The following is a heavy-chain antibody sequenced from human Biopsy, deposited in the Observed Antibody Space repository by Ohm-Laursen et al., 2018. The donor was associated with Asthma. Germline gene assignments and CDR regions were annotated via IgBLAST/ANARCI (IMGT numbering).Heavy chain of an antibody. D-gene: IGHD4-23*01. CDR3: ARAYGGSFFSGSFDI. V-gene: IGHV3-23*01. J-gene: IGHJ3*02. Sequence: SLRLSCAASGFTFSSYALSWVRQAPGKGLEWVSGISGDAQRTYYEDSVKGRFTISRDNSKNTIYLQLNSLRAEDTAVYYCARAYGGSFFSGSFDIWGQGTMVTVSS. CDR2: ISGDAQRT. CDR1: GFTFSSYA.